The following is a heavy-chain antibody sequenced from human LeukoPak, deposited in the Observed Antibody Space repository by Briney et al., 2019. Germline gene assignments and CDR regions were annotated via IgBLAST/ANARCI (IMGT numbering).Heavy chain of an antibody. CDR3: ARIRGGSYVDY. Sequence: GGSLRLSCAASGFTFSSYAMHWVRQAPGKGLEYVSAISSNGGSTYYANSVKGRFTISRDNSKNTLYLQMGSLRAEDMAVYYCARIRGGSYVDYWGQETLVTVSS. D-gene: IGHD1-26*01. CDR2: ISSNGGST. CDR1: GFTFSSYA. V-gene: IGHV3-64*01. J-gene: IGHJ4*02.